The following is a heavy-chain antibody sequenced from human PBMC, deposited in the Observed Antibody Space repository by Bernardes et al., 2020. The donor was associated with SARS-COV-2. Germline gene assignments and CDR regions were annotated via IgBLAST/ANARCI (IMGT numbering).Heavy chain of an antibody. V-gene: IGHV7-4-1*02. Sequence: ASLKVSCKASGYSFTSFAMNWVRQAPGQGLEWMGWINTKTGTPTYAQGFTGRFVFSLDTSVSTAYLQISSLKAEDTAVYYCARDNDGGSGRMGYWGQGTLVTGSA. CDR1: GYSFTSFA. CDR3: ARDNDGGSGRMGY. D-gene: IGHD6-19*01. CDR2: INTKTGTP. J-gene: IGHJ4*02.